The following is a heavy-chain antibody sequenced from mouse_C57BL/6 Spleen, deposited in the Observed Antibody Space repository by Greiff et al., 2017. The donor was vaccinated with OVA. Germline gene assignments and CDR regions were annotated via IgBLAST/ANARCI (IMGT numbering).Heavy chain of an antibody. J-gene: IGHJ2*01. CDR3: ARVATMVTGYFDY. CDR1: GFTFSDYY. Sequence: EVQVVESEGGLVQPGSSMKLSCTASGFTFSDYYMAWVRQVPEKGLEWVANINYDGSSTYYLDSLKSRFIISRDNAKNILYLQMSSLKSEDTATYYCARVATMVTGYFDYWGQGTTLTVSS. V-gene: IGHV5-16*01. CDR2: INYDGSST. D-gene: IGHD2-2*01.